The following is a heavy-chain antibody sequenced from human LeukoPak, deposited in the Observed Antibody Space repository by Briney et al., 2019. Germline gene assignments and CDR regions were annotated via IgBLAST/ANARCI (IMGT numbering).Heavy chain of an antibody. V-gene: IGHV4-34*01. CDR3: ATPVYSATDGFDY. J-gene: IGHJ4*02. CDR2: INHSGST. CDR1: GGSFSGYY. D-gene: IGHD1-26*01. Sequence: SETLSLTCAVYGGSFSGYYWSWIRQPPGKGLEWIGEINHSGSTNYNPSLKSRVTISVDTSKNQFSLKLSSVTAADTAVYYCATPVYSATDGFDYWGQGTLVTVSS.